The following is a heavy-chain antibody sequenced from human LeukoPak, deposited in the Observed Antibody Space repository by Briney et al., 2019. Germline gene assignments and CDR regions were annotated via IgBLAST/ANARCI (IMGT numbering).Heavy chain of an antibody. J-gene: IGHJ4*02. D-gene: IGHD3-22*01. CDR1: GGTFSSYA. CDR3: ARGGYYYDSSGYSIYFDY. Sequence: ASVKVSCKASGGTFSSYAISWVRQAPGQGLEWMGGIIPIFGTANYAQKFQGRVTITTDESTSTAYMELGSLRSEDTAVYYCARGGYYYDSSGYSIYFDYWGQGTLVTVSS. V-gene: IGHV1-69*05. CDR2: IIPIFGTA.